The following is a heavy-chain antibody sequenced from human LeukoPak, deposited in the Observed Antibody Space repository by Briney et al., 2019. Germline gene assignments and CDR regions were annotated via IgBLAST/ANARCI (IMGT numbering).Heavy chain of an antibody. J-gene: IGHJ4*02. CDR2: INANSGVA. CDR3: ARDVSSTPKWAFDS. D-gene: IGHD2-8*01. CDR1: GYTFADYF. V-gene: IGHV1-2*06. Sequence: ASVKVSCKTSGYTFADYFIHWVRQAPGQGLEWMGRINANSGVAEYQQKFQGRVTMTRDTSVSTAYVEVNWLISDDTAIYYCARDVSSTPKWAFDSWGQRTLVTVSS.